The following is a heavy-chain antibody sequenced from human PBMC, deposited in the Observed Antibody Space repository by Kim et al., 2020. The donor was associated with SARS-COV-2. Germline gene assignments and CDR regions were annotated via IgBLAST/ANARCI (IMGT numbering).Heavy chain of an antibody. Sequence: YPAAVKGRFTISRDNAKNTLYLQMNSLRAEDTAVYYCARKGVDVVPKQDYWGQGTLVTVSS. CDR3: ARKGVDVVPKQDY. D-gene: IGHD2-15*01. V-gene: IGHV3-74*01. J-gene: IGHJ4*02.